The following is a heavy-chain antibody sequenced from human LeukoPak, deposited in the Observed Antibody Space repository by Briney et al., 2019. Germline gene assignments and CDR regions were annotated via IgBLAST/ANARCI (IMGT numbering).Heavy chain of an antibody. D-gene: IGHD3-16*02. CDR2: IYNSGST. J-gene: IGHJ4*02. CDR1: GYSTSSGYY. CDR3: ARGPYYDYVGRSYRSPGFDY. V-gene: IGHV4-38-2*01. Sequence: SETLSLTCAVSGYSTSSGYYWAWIRQPSGKGPQWIGSIYNSGSTYYNPSLKSRVTISVGTAKNQFSLKLSSVTAADTAVYYCARGPYYDYVGRSYRSPGFDYWGQGTLVTVSS.